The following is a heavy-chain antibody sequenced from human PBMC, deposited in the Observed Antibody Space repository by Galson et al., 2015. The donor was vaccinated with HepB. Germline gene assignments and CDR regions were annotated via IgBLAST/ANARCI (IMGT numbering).Heavy chain of an antibody. V-gene: IGHV6-1*01. CDR2: TYYRAKWQN. J-gene: IGHJ3*01. D-gene: IGHD2-15*01. CDR3: ARVEGGLFVT. CDR1: GDRVSSNIFT. Sequence: CAISGDRVSSNIFTWNWIRQSPSRGLEWLGRTYYRAKWQNDYAVSLTSQITINQDTSKNQCSLHLDSVTPEDTAVYSCARVEGGLFVTWGQGTMVTVSS.